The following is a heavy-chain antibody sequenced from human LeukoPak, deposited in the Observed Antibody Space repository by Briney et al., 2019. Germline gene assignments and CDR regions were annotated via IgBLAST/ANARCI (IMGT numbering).Heavy chain of an antibody. CDR2: ISSRSDYI. Sequence: PGGSLRLSCVASGFTFNTYTINWVRQAPGKGLEWVSSISSRSDYIYYADSVKGRFTISRDNAKNSLYLQMNSLRDEDTAVYYCARVGLEFAGYHPPYFDYWGQGTLVTVSS. J-gene: IGHJ4*02. D-gene: IGHD3-9*01. CDR1: GFTFNTYT. CDR3: ARVGLEFAGYHPPYFDY. V-gene: IGHV3-21*01.